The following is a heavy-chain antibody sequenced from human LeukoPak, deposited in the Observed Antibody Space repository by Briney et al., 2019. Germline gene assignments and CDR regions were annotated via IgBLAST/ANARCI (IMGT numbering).Heavy chain of an antibody. CDR3: ARVYSSSPRFDY. CDR2: IYHSGST. V-gene: IGHV4-30-2*01. D-gene: IGHD6-6*01. Sequence: PSETLSLTCTVSGGSISSGGYYWSWIRQPPGKGLEWIGYIYHSGSTYYNPSLKSRVTISVDRSKNQFSLKLSSVTAADTAVYYCARVYSSSPRFDYWGQGTLVTVSS. J-gene: IGHJ4*02. CDR1: GGSISSGGYY.